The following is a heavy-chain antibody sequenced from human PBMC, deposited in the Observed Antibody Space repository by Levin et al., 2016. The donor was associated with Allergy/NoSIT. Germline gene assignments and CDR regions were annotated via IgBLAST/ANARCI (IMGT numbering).Heavy chain of an antibody. J-gene: IGHJ4*02. D-gene: IGHD3-9*01. V-gene: IGHV5-51*01. CDR3: ARGGNFDWLIY. CDR2: IYPGDSDT. Sequence: VRQMPGKGLEWMGIIYPGDSDTRYSPSFQGQVTISADKSISTAYLQWSSLKASDTAMYYCARGGNFDWLIYWGQGTLVTVSS.